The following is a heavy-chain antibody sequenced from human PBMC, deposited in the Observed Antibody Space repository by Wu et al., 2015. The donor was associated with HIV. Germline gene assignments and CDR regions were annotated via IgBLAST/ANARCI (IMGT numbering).Heavy chain of an antibody. CDR2: INPSGGST. V-gene: IGHV1-46*01. Sequence: QVQLVQSGAEVKKPGASVKVSCKASGYTFTSYYMHWVRQAPGQGLEWMGIINPSGGSTSYAQKFQGRVTMTRDTSTSTVYMELSSLRSEDTAVYYCARDPADGYNPLGFDYWGQGTLVTVSS. J-gene: IGHJ4*02. CDR1: GYTFTSYY. CDR3: ARDPADGYNPLGFDY. D-gene: IGHD5-24*01.